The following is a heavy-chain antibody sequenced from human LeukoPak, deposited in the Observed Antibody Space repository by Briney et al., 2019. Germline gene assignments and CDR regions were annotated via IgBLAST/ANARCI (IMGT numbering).Heavy chain of an antibody. CDR2: LRTTGST. CDR3: ARSGSSGYYAI. V-gene: IGHV4-4*07. Sequence: PSETLSLTCTVSGGSMSNYYWGWIRQPAEKGLEWIGRLRTTGSTNYNPSLQSRVTMSLDTSKKQFSLKLTSVTAADTAVYYCARSGSSGYYAIWGQGTLVTVSS. D-gene: IGHD3-22*01. CDR1: GGSMSNYY. J-gene: IGHJ4*02.